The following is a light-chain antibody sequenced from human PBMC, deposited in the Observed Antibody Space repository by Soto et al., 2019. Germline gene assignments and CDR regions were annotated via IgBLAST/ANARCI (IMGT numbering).Light chain of an antibody. CDR2: DTS. J-gene: IGKJ4*01. CDR3: QQRTNWPLT. CDR1: QSVSTY. V-gene: IGKV3-11*01. Sequence: EIVLTQSPATLSLSPGERATLSCRASQSVSTYLAWYPQKPGQAPRILIYDTSNRATGIPARFSGSWSGTDFTLTISRQEPEDFAVYYCQQRTNWPLTFGGGTKVEIK.